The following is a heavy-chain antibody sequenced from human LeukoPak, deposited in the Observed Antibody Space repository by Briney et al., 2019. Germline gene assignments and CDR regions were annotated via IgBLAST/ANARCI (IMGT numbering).Heavy chain of an antibody. J-gene: IGHJ6*02. CDR3: ARGGYSLSMDV. Sequence: SETLSLTCAVYGGSFSGYFWSWIRQPPGKGLEWIGEINHSGSTNYNPSLKSRVTISVDTSKNQFSLKLSSVTAADTAVYYCARGGYSLSMDVWGQGTTVTVSS. CDR1: GGSFSGYF. D-gene: IGHD5-18*01. CDR2: INHSGST. V-gene: IGHV4-34*01.